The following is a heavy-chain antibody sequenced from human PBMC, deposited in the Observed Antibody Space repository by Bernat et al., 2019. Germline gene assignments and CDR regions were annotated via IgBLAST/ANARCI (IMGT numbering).Heavy chain of an antibody. CDR1: GFTFSSYS. V-gene: IGHV3-21*01. CDR2: ISSSSSYI. D-gene: IGHD1-14*01. Sequence: EVQLLESGGGLVKPGGSLRLSCAASGFTFSSYSMNWARQAPGKGLEWVSSISSSSSYIYYADSVKGRFTTSRNNAKNTVYLKMNDLGAEDTAVYSCAVNQKGNYWGQGTLVTVSS. CDR3: AVNQKGNY. J-gene: IGHJ4*02.